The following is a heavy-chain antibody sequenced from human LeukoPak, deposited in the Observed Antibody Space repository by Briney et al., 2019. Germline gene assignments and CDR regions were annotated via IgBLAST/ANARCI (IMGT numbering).Heavy chain of an antibody. D-gene: IGHD2-2*01. CDR2: INHSGST. Sequence: KPSETLSLTCAVYGGSFSGYYWSWIRQPPGKGLEWIGEINHSGSTNYNPSLKSRVTISVDTSKNQFSLKLSSVTAADTAVYYCARSPARYCSSTSCYRLPFDHWGQGTLVTVSS. J-gene: IGHJ4*02. V-gene: IGHV4-34*01. CDR1: GGSFSGYY. CDR3: ARSPARYCSSTSCYRLPFDH.